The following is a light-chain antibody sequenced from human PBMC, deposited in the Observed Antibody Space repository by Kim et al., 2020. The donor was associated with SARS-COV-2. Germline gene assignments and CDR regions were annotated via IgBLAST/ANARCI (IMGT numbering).Light chain of an antibody. J-gene: IGLJ2*01. Sequence: GKTARITCGGNNIGSKSVHWYQQKPGQAPVLVIYYDSDRPSGIPERFSGSNSGNTATLTISRVEAGDEADYYCQVWDSSSDHPDVVFGGGTQLTVL. V-gene: IGLV3-21*04. CDR2: YDS. CDR1: NIGSKS. CDR3: QVWDSSSDHPDVV.